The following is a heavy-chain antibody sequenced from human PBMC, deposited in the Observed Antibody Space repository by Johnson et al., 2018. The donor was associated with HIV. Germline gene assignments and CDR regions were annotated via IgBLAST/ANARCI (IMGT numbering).Heavy chain of an antibody. D-gene: IGHD5-24*01. Sequence: VQLVESGGGLVQPGGSLRLSCAASGFTISSYWMSWVRQAPGKGLEWVAIIRQDGSDKDYGASLRGRFTISRDNAKNSLFLQMDSLTAEDTALYYCAKAVARWLQFDAFDIWGQGTMVTVSS. V-gene: IGHV3-7*03. CDR2: IRQDGSDK. J-gene: IGHJ3*02. CDR1: GFTISSYW. CDR3: AKAVARWLQFDAFDI.